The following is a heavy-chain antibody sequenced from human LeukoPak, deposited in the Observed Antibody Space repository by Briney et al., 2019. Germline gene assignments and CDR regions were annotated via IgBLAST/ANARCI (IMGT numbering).Heavy chain of an antibody. D-gene: IGHD4-17*01. CDR2: MNPNSGNT. Sequence: GASVKVSCKASGYTFTTYDINWVRQATGQGLEWMGWMNPNSGNTGYAQKFQGRFTITRNTSTNTADMELSSLRSEDTAVYYCARGRKGVNTSYYFDYWGQGTRVTVSS. CDR3: ARGRKGVNTSYYFDY. V-gene: IGHV1-8*03. J-gene: IGHJ4*02. CDR1: GYTFTTYD.